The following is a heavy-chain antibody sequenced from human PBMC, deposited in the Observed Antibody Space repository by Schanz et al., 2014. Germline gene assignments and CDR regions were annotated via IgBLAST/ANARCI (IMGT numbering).Heavy chain of an antibody. Sequence: QVQLVESGGGVVQPGRSLRLSCAVSGFTFSSYGMHWVRQAPGKGLEWVALISYDGSNKHYADSVKGRFTISRDNSKDTLYLQMNSLRAEDTAVYYCARDGDYNIELDYWGQGTLVTVSS. J-gene: IGHJ4*02. CDR2: ISYDGSNK. D-gene: IGHD4-4*01. V-gene: IGHV3-30*03. CDR3: ARDGDYNIELDY. CDR1: GFTFSSYG.